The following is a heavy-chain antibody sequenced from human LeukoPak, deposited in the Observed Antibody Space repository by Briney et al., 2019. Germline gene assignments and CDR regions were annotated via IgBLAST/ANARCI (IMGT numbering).Heavy chain of an antibody. V-gene: IGHV3-23*01. CDR2: ISGSGGST. CDR1: GFTFSSYG. J-gene: IGHJ5*02. D-gene: IGHD4-17*01. Sequence: GGSLRLSCAASGFTFSSYGMSWVRQAPGKGLEWVSAISGSGGSTYYADSVKGRFTISRDNSKNTLYLQMNSLRAEDTAVYYCARSTTVTYNWFDPWGQGTLVTVSS. CDR3: ARSTTVTYNWFDP.